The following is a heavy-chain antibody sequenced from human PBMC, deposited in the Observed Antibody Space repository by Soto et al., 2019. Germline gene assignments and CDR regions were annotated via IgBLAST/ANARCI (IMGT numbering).Heavy chain of an antibody. Sequence: PGGSLRLSCAASGFRYSSHEMSWVRQAPGKGLGWVSGISASGGRTYYVDSVKGRFNISRDNSKNTLYLKMNSLRVEDSVVYAGAKVDCYYDGSNSNLDYWGQGTLVTVSS. CDR1: GFRYSSHE. V-gene: IGHV3-23*01. CDR2: ISASGGRT. D-gene: IGHD3-22*01. J-gene: IGHJ4*02. CDR3: AKVDCYYDGSNSNLDY.